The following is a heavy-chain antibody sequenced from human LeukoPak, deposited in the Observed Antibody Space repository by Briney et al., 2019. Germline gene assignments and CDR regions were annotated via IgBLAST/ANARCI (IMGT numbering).Heavy chain of an antibody. V-gene: IGHV3-15*01. CDR2: MKSKPEGGTT. CDR3: TTGNP. Sequence: AGGSLRLSCLTSGFTFVNASMSWVRQAPGKGLEWVGLMKSKPEGGTTFYAAPVKDRFSISRDDSRNTLYLQMNSLTIGDTGVYYCTTGNPWGQGTLVTVSS. J-gene: IGHJ5*02. CDR1: GFTFVNAS.